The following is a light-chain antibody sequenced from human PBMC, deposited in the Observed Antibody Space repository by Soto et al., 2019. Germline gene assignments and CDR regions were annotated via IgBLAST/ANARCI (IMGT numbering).Light chain of an antibody. J-gene: IGKJ2*01. Sequence: DIVMTQSSATLSVSPGERATLSCRASQSVSSNLAWYQQKPGQAPRLLIYRASTRATGIPARFSGGGSGTEFTLSISSLQSEDFAVYYCQHYDNWPPYTFGQGTKLEIK. CDR1: QSVSSN. CDR2: RAS. CDR3: QHYDNWPPYT. V-gene: IGKV3-15*01.